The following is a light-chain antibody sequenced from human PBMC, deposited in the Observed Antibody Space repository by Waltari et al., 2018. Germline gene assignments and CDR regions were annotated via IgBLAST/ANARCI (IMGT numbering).Light chain of an antibody. V-gene: IGLV8-61*01. Sequence: QTVVTQEPSLSVSPGGTVTPTCALSSGSLSSTSSATWYQQTPGQAPRTLVYKGSSRSYGVSDRFSGSVLGNKAALTITGAQADDESDYYCSLYMGSGIWVFGGGTKLTVL. CDR1: SGSLSSTSS. CDR3: SLYMGSGIWV. J-gene: IGLJ3*02. CDR2: KGS.